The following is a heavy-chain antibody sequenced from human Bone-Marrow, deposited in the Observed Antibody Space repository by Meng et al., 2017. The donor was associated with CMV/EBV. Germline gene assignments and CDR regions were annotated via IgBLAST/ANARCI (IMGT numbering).Heavy chain of an antibody. J-gene: IGHJ6*02. Sequence: SVKVSCKASGGTFSSYTISWVRQAPGQGLEWMGRIIPILGIANYAQKFQGRVTITADKSTSTAYLELSSLRSEDTAVYYCARDARIAALRYYGMDVWGQGTTVTVSS. CDR1: GGTFSSYT. CDR3: ARDARIAALRYYGMDV. D-gene: IGHD6-13*01. V-gene: IGHV1-69*04. CDR2: IIPILGIA.